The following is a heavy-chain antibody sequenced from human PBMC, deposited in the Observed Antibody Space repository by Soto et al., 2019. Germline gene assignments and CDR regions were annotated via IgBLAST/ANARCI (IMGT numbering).Heavy chain of an antibody. V-gene: IGHV3-7*01. CDR1: GFTFSSYW. J-gene: IGHJ6*02. CDR2: IKQDGSET. CDR3: GRAPRDV. Sequence: EVQLVESGGGLVQPGGSLRLSCAASGFTFSSYWMSWVRQAPGKGLEWVANIKQDGSETSYVDSVKGRFTISRDNAKKSFDLQMNSLRAEDTAVFYCGRAPRDVWGQGTTVTVSS.